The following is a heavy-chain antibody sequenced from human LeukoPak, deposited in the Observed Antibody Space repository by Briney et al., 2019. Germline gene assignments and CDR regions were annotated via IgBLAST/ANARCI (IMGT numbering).Heavy chain of an antibody. J-gene: IGHJ3*02. CDR2: ISWNSGSI. Sequence: GGSLRLSCAASGFTFDDYAMHWVRQAPGKGLEWVSGISWNSGSIGYADSVKGRFAISRDNAKNSLYLQMNSLRAEDTALYYCARNPSPYYDSSPGAFDIWGQGTMVTVSS. V-gene: IGHV3-9*01. CDR3: ARNPSPYYDSSPGAFDI. D-gene: IGHD3-22*01. CDR1: GFTFDDYA.